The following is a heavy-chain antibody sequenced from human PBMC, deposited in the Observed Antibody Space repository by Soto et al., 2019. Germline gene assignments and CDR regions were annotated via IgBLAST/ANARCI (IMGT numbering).Heavy chain of an antibody. CDR1: GFTFSNYA. D-gene: IGHD3-3*01. CDR3: AKTTYSDLWREYLQD. J-gene: IGHJ1*01. Sequence: EVQMLESGGGLVQPGGSLRLSCAASGFTFSNYAMTWVRQAPGKGLEWVSVISGSGSSTYYADSVKGRFTISRDNSKNTLYLQMNSLRAEDTAVYYCAKTTYSDLWREYLQDWGQGTLVTVSS. CDR2: ISGSGSST. V-gene: IGHV3-23*01.